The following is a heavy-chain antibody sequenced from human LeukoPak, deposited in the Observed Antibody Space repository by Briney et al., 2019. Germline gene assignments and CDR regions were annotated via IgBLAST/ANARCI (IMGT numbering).Heavy chain of an antibody. Sequence: GGSLRLSCAASGFTFSSYWMSWVRQAPGKGLEWVANIKQDGSEKYYVDSVKGRFTISRDNAKNSLYLQMNSLRAEDTAVYYCGRDALIAAADHFDYWGQGTLVTVSS. D-gene: IGHD6-13*01. V-gene: IGHV3-7*01. J-gene: IGHJ4*02. CDR3: GRDALIAAADHFDY. CDR2: IKQDGSEK. CDR1: GFTFSSYW.